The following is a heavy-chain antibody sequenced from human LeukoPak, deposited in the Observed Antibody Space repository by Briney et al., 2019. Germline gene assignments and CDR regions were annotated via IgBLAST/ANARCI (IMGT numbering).Heavy chain of an antibody. Sequence: PGRSLRLSCTASGFTFGDYAMSWFRQAPGKGLEWVSSISSSSSYIYYADSVKGRFTISRDNAKNSLYLQMNSLRAEDTAVYYCARVYSYGNNWFDPWGQGTLVTVSS. V-gene: IGHV3-21*01. CDR1: GFTFGDYA. D-gene: IGHD5-18*01. CDR2: ISSSSSYI. CDR3: ARVYSYGNNWFDP. J-gene: IGHJ5*02.